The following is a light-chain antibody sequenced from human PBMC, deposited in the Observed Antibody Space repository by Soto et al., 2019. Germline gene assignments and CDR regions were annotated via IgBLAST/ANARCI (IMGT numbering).Light chain of an antibody. V-gene: IGKV3-11*01. CDR1: QSVSSH. Sequence: EIVLTQSPATLSLSPGERATLSCRASQSVSSHLAWYQQKSGQTPRLLIYDASNRATGIPARFSGSGSGTDFTLTISSLETEDFAVYYCQQCHNWPFTFGPGTKVDIK. CDR3: QQCHNWPFT. J-gene: IGKJ3*01. CDR2: DAS.